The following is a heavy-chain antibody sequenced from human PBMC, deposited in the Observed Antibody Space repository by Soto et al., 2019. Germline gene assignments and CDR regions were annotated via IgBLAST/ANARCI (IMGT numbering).Heavy chain of an antibody. J-gene: IGHJ4*02. V-gene: IGHV3-30-3*01. CDR1: GFTFNSFA. CDR2: ISYDGSNK. Sequence: QVQLVESGGGVVQSGRSLRLSCAASGFTFNSFAVHWVRQAPGKGLEWVAVISYDGSNKYYTDSVKGRFSISRDNNKNTVSLQMNTLRPEDTAVYYCARAYPQVGSNYCDYWGRGTLVTVSS. D-gene: IGHD1-26*01. CDR3: ARAYPQVGSNYCDY.